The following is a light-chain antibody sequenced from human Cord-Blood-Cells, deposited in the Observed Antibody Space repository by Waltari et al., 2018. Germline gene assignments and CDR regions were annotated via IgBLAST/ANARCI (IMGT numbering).Light chain of an antibody. CDR3: SSYTSSSTWV. Sequence: QSALTQPASVSGSPGQSLTISCTGTSSDVGGYTYVSWYQQHPGKAPKLMIYDVSNRPSGVSNRFSGSTSGNTASLTISVLQAEDEADYYCSSYTSSSTWVFGGGTKLTVL. J-gene: IGLJ3*02. CDR1: SSDVGGYTY. CDR2: DVS. V-gene: IGLV2-14*03.